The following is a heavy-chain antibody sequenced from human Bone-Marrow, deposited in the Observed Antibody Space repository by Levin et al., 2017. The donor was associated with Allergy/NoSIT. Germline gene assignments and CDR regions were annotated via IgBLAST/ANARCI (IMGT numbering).Heavy chain of an antibody. CDR2: ISSSSSYI. D-gene: IGHD3-10*01. V-gene: IGHV3-21*01. Sequence: SGESLRLSCAASGFTFSSYSMNWVRQAPGKGLEWVSSISSSSSYIYYADSVKGRFTISRDNAKNSLYLQMNSLRAEDTAVYYCATPYGSGSYHNLYFDYWGQGTLVTVSS. CDR1: GFTFSSYS. CDR3: ATPYGSGSYHNLYFDY. J-gene: IGHJ4*02.